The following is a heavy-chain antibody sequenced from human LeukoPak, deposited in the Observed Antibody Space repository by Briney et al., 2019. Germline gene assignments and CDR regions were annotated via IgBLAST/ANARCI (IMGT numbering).Heavy chain of an antibody. Sequence: PSETLSLTCAVYGGSFSGYYCSWIRQPPGKGLEWIGEINHSGSTNYNPSLKSRVTISVDTSKNQFSLKLSSVTAADTAVYYCARMPYVWGSYRGLDYWGQGTLVTVSS. J-gene: IGHJ4*02. CDR3: ARMPYVWGSYRGLDY. D-gene: IGHD3-16*02. V-gene: IGHV4-34*01. CDR2: INHSGST. CDR1: GGSFSGYY.